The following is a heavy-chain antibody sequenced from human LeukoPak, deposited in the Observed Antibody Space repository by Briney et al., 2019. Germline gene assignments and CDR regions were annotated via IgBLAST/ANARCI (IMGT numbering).Heavy chain of an antibody. CDR2: IIPIFGTA. CDR1: GGTFNSYA. V-gene: IGHV1-69*01. Sequence: ASVKVSCKASGGTFNSYAISWVRQAPGQGLEGMGGIIPIFGTANYAQKFQGRVTITADESTSTAYMELSSLRSEDTAVYYCAAERNRRDGYNYGGFDYWGQGTLVTVSS. D-gene: IGHD5-24*01. CDR3: AAERNRRDGYNYGGFDY. J-gene: IGHJ4*02.